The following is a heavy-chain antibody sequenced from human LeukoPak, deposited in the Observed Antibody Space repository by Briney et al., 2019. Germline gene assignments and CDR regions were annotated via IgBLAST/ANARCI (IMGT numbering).Heavy chain of an antibody. Sequence: ASVKVSRKASGYTFSGYYIHWVRQAPGQGLEWMGWINPNSGATKYAQKFQGRVTMTRDTSISTAYMELSSLRSDDTAVYYCARYCSSTSCYFDPYAFDIWGQGTMVTVSS. CDR3: ARYCSSTSCYFDPYAFDI. CDR1: GYTFSGYY. D-gene: IGHD2-2*01. J-gene: IGHJ3*02. V-gene: IGHV1-2*02. CDR2: INPNSGAT.